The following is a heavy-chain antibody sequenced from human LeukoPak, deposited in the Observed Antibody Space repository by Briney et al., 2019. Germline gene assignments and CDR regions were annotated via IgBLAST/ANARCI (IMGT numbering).Heavy chain of an antibody. J-gene: IGHJ4*02. V-gene: IGHV1-18*01. CDR2: ISAYNGNT. D-gene: IGHD5-12*01. CDR1: GYTFTSNG. Sequence: GASVKVSCKASGYTFTSNGISWVRQAPGQGLEWMGWISAYNGNTNYAQKLQGRVTMTTDTSTSTAYMELRRMMCDETGMDYRAREYSGYGSPWDYWGQGTLVTVSS. CDR3: AREYSGYGSPWDY.